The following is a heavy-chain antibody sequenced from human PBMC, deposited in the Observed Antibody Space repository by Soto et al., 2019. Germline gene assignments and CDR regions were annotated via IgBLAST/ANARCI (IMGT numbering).Heavy chain of an antibody. CDR2: ICGGGGST. V-gene: IGHV3-NL1*01. CDR3: ARLGSSSSGPPDY. CDR1: GFTFGSYG. D-gene: IGHD6-6*01. Sequence: GGSLRLSCAASGFTFGSYGMHWVRQAPGKGLEWVAVICGGGGSTYYADSVKGRFTISRDNSKNQFSLKLSSVTAADTAVYYCARLGSSSSGPPDYWGQGTLVTVSS. J-gene: IGHJ4*02.